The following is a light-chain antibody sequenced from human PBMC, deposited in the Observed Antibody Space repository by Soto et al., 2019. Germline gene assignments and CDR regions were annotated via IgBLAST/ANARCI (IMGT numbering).Light chain of an antibody. CDR2: QIS. CDR1: ESLLHSGGNTY. CDR3: MQSSQLRT. J-gene: IGKJ1*01. Sequence: DIVLTQSPLSLPVTLGQPASLSCRSSESLLHSGGNTYLSWLHQRPGQPPILLIYQISERLSGVPDRFSGSGAGTNFTLRISRVEAEDVGIFFCMQSSQLRTFGQGTKVEIK. V-gene: IGKV2-24*01.